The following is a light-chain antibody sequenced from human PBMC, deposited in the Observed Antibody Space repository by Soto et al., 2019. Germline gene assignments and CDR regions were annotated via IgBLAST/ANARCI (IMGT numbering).Light chain of an antibody. J-gene: IGKJ2*01. CDR2: GAS. V-gene: IGKV1-39*01. CDR3: QQSFSSPLYT. CDR1: QTISTY. Sequence: DIQMTQSPSSLSASVGDRVTITCRASQTISTYLNWYQQKPGKGPKLLIYGASSLQSGVPSRFSGSGSGTDFTLTISSLQPEDFGTYFCQQSFSSPLYTFGQGTKLEI.